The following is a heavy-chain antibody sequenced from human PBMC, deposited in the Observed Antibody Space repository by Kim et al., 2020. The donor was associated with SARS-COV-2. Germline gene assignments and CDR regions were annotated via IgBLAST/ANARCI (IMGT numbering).Heavy chain of an antibody. Sequence: GGSLRLSCVVSGIGFTNAWLSWVRQAPGKGLEWLGRTLSEDDGGTIDYAAPVKGRFTISRDDSKNTLYLQMNSLKTEDTAVYYCTIEAQHSTGHYWGQGT. D-gene: IGHD1-1*01. J-gene: IGHJ4*02. CDR1: GIGFTNAW. CDR2: TLSEDDGGTI. CDR3: TIEAQHSTGHY. V-gene: IGHV3-15*01.